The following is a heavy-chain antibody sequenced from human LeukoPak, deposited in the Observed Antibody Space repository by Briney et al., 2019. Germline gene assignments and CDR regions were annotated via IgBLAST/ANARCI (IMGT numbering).Heavy chain of an antibody. CDR1: GFTFSSYA. J-gene: IGHJ1*01. CDR3: ARGPYYYDSSGYRGDFQH. CDR2: ISYDGSNK. V-gene: IGHV3-30-3*01. Sequence: GGSLRLSCAASGFTFSSYAMHWVRQAPGKGLEWVAVISYDGSNKYYADSVKGRFTISRDNSKNTLYLQMNSLRAEDTAVYYCARGPYYYDSSGYRGDFQHWGRAPWSPSPQ. D-gene: IGHD3-22*01.